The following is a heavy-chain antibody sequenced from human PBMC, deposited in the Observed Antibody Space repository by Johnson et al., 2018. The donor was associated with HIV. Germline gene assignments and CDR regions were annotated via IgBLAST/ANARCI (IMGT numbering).Heavy chain of an antibody. CDR2: ISPSGSTI. D-gene: IGHD6-19*01. Sequence: VQLVESGGGLVQPGGSLRLSCAASGFTFSLYWMTWVRQAPGKGLEWLSYISPSGSTIYSADSVKGRITISRDNSKNTLDLQMNSLRAEDTAVYYCARDRKQWLVVGGGINDIWGQGTMVTVSS. J-gene: IGHJ3*02. CDR3: ARDRKQWLVVGGGINDI. CDR1: GFTFSLYW. V-gene: IGHV3-48*01.